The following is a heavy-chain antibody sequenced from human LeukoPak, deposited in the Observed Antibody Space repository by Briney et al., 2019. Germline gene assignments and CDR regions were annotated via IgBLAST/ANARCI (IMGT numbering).Heavy chain of an antibody. V-gene: IGHV3-30*18. Sequence: PGGSLRVSCAASGFTFISYGMHWVRQARGKGLEWVAVISYDGSNKYYADSVKGRFTISRDNSKNTLYLQMNSLRAEDTAVYYCAKDVSALSHYYGMDVWGQGTTVTVSS. J-gene: IGHJ6*02. D-gene: IGHD5/OR15-5a*01. CDR1: GFTFISYG. CDR2: ISYDGSNK. CDR3: AKDVSALSHYYGMDV.